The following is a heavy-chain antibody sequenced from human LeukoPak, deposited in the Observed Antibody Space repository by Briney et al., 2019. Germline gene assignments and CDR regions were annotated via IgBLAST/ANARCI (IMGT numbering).Heavy chain of an antibody. Sequence: AASVKVSCKASGYTFTSYDINWVRQATGQGLEWMGWMSPNSGNTGYAQKFQGRVTITRNTSISTAYMELSSLRSEDTAVYYCARGQYYYGSGSGDYFDYWGQGTLVTVSS. V-gene: IGHV1-8*03. CDR3: ARGQYYYGSGSGDYFDY. CDR2: MSPNSGNT. CDR1: GYTFTSYD. D-gene: IGHD3-10*01. J-gene: IGHJ4*02.